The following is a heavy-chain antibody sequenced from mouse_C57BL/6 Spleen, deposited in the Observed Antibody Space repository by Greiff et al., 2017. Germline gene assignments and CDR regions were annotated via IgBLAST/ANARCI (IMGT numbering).Heavy chain of an antibody. CDR2: ISSGGDYI. J-gene: IGHJ4*01. D-gene: IGHD2-3*01. CDR3: TRDGYDGYYNYAMDY. Sequence: EVQLMESGEGLVKPGGSLTLSCAASGFTFSSYAMSWSRQTPEKRLEWVAYISSGGDYICYADTVKGRFTISRDNARNTLYLQMSSLKSEDTAMYYCTRDGYDGYYNYAMDYWGQGTSVTVSS. CDR1: GFTFSSYA. V-gene: IGHV5-9-1*02.